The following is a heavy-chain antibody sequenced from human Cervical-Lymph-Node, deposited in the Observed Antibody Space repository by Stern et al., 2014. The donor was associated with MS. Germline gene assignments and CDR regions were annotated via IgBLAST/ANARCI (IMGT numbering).Heavy chain of an antibody. V-gene: IGHV3-21*01. CDR3: TRARRGFDY. CDR1: GFTFRNYT. CDR2: ISSTSTYI. Sequence: EVQLVESGGGLVKPGGSLRLSCAVSGFTFRNYTMNWVRQAPGRGLEWVSSISSTSTYIYYADSVKGRFTISRDNAKNSVYLQMNSLRAEDTAVYYCTRARRGFDYWGQGTLVTVSS. J-gene: IGHJ4*02.